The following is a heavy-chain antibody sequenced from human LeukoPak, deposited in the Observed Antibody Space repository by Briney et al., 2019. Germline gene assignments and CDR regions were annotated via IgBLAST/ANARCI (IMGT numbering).Heavy chain of an antibody. J-gene: IGHJ4*02. D-gene: IGHD5-18*01. V-gene: IGHV3-7*01. CDR3: ARDLAYSRLDY. Sequence: GGSLRLSCAVSGLTFSSSWMDWVRQAPGKGLEWVASINPDGNKKYSADSVKGRFTVSRDNAENSLYLQMNSLRVGDTAFYYCARDLAYSRLDYWGQGMLVTVSS. CDR1: GLTFSSSW. CDR2: INPDGNKK.